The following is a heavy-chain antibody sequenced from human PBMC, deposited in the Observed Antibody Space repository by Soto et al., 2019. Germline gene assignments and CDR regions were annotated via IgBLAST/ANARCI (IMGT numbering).Heavy chain of an antibody. V-gene: IGHV5-51*01. D-gene: IGHD4-17*01. CDR1: GYSFTSYW. CDR2: IYPGDSDT. Sequence: GESLKISCKGSGYSFTSYWIGWVRQMPGKGLEWMGIIYPGDSDTRYSPSFQGQVTISADRSISTAYLQWSSLKASDTAMYYCARPLPTAIFAFDIWGQGTMVTVSS. J-gene: IGHJ3*02. CDR3: ARPLPTAIFAFDI.